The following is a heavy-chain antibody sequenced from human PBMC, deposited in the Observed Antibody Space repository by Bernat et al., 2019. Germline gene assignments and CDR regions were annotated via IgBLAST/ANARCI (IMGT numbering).Heavy chain of an antibody. D-gene: IGHD5-24*01. Sequence: QVQLVESGGGVVQPGGSLRLSCAASGFTFSSYGMNWVRQAPGKGREWVAFIRYDGSNKYYEDSVKGRFTISRDNSKNTLYLQMNSLRAEDTAVYYCAKCQAERWLQLPTGAWGQGTLVTVSS. CDR1: GFTFSSYG. V-gene: IGHV3-30*02. CDR2: IRYDGSNK. J-gene: IGHJ4*02. CDR3: AKCQAERWLQLPTGA.